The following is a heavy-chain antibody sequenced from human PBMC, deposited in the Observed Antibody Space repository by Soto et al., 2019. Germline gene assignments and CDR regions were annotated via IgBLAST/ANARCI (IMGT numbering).Heavy chain of an antibody. Sequence: SETLSLTCTVSGGSISSGGYYWSWIRQHPGKGLEWIGYIYYSGSTYYNPSLKSRVTISVDTSKNRFSLKLSSVTAADTAVYYCARGGGLMHLFDYWGQGTLVTVSS. D-gene: IGHD3-16*01. CDR2: IYYSGST. J-gene: IGHJ4*02. V-gene: IGHV4-31*03. CDR1: GGSISSGGYY. CDR3: ARGGGLMHLFDY.